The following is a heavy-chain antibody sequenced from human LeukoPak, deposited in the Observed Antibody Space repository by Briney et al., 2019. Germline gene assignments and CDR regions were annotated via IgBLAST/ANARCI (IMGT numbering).Heavy chain of an antibody. CDR2: IYYSGST. Sequence: SETLSLTCTVSGGSIRSSSYYWGWIRQPPGKGLEWIGTIYYSGSTYYNPSLKSRISMSVDTSKKQFSLKLSSVTAADTAVYYCAGDRSYVDVWGKGTMVTITS. CDR3: AGDRSYVDV. V-gene: IGHV4-39*07. J-gene: IGHJ6*03. CDR1: GGSIRSSSYY.